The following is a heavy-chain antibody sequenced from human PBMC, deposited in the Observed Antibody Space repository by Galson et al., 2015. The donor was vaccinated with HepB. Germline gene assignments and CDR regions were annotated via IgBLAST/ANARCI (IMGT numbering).Heavy chain of an antibody. Sequence: SLRLSCAGSGFTFSNAWMNWVRQAPGKGLEWVGRIKSKVDGGTIDYAAHVRGRFTISRDDSTNRVYLQMNSLKTEDTAVYYCTTGGYYLDYWGQGTLVTVSS. J-gene: IGHJ4*02. CDR2: IKSKVDGGTI. CDR1: GFTFSNAW. CDR3: TTGGYYLDY. V-gene: IGHV3-15*01.